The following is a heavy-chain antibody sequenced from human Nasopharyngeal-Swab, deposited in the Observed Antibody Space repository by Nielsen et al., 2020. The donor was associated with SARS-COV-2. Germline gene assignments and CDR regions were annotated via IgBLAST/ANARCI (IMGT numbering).Heavy chain of an antibody. V-gene: IGHV4-61*02. CDR3: ARAPTFYDSSGVWSFDL. Sequence: SETLSLTCTVSDGSFSGGSYYWSWIRKPAGKGLEWIERIYANGNTNYNPSLKSRVTISVDTSKNQFSLKLNSVTAADTAVYYCARAPTFYDSSGVWSFDLWGRGTLVTVSA. CDR1: DGSFSGGSYY. CDR2: IYANGNT. D-gene: IGHD3-22*01. J-gene: IGHJ2*01.